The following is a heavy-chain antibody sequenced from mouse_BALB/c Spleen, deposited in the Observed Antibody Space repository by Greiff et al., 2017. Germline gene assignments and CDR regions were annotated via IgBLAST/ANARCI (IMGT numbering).Heavy chain of an antibody. CDR1: GFNIKDTY. D-gene: IGHD1-1*01. CDR2: IDPANGNT. J-gene: IGHJ4*01. V-gene: IGHV14-3*02. Sequence: EVQLQESGAELVKPGASVKLSCTASGFNIKDTYMHWVKQRPEQGLEWIGRIDPANGNTKYDPKFQGKATITADTSSNTAYLQLSSLTSEDTAVYYCAREGYYGSRGAMDYWGQGTSGTVSS. CDR3: AREGYYGSRGAMDY.